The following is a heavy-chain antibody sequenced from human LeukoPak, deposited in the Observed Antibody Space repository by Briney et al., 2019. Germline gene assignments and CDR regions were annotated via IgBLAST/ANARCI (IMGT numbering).Heavy chain of an antibody. CDR1: GYSFHDYW. D-gene: IGHD3-16*02. CDR2: IFPGASPADSLT. V-gene: IGHV5-51*01. J-gene: IGHJ3*02. Sequence: GESLKISCQGSGYSFHDYWIGWVRQMPGRGLEWLGIIFPGASPADSLTTYSPSFQGQVTMSVDGSLRTAYLQWSSLKASDTAMYYCATSYFDYVWGSYRGQAFDIWGQGTMVTVSS. CDR3: ATSYFDYVWGSYRGQAFDI.